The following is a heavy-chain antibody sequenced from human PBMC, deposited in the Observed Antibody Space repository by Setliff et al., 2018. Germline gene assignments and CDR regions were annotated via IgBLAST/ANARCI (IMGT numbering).Heavy chain of an antibody. CDR1: GYTFTNYG. J-gene: IGHJ3*02. D-gene: IGHD6-19*01. CDR3: ARDLIAVAATTAFDI. Sequence: ASVKVSCKASGYTFTNYGISWVRQAPGQGLEWMGWIYPNSGGTRFAQKFQGRVTMTRDTSTSTAYMELSRLRSDDTAMYYCARDLIAVAATTAFDIWGQGTMVTVSS. V-gene: IGHV1-2*02. CDR2: IYPNSGGT.